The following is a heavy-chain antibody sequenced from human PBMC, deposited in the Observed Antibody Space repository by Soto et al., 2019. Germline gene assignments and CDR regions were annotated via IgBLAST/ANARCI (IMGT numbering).Heavy chain of an antibody. Sequence: GGSLRLSCAASGFTFSSYGMHWVRQAPGKGLEWVAVISYDGSNKYYADSVKGRFTISRDNSKNTLYLQMNSLRAEDTAVYYCAKDHLYDSSGSTFDYWGQGTLVTVSS. D-gene: IGHD3-22*01. CDR2: ISYDGSNK. V-gene: IGHV3-30*18. CDR1: GFTFSSYG. J-gene: IGHJ4*02. CDR3: AKDHLYDSSGSTFDY.